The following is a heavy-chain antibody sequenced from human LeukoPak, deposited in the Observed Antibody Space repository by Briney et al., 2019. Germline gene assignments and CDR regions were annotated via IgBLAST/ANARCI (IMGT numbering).Heavy chain of an antibody. CDR1: GFTFSSYE. CDR3: ARGGSGWYGDYFDY. Sequence: GGSLRLSCAASGFTFSSYEMNWVRKAPGKGLEWVSYISSSGSTIYYADSVKGRFTISRDNAKNSLYLQMNSLRAEDTAVYYCARGGSGWYGDYFDYWGQGTLVTVSS. D-gene: IGHD6-19*01. CDR2: ISSSGSTI. J-gene: IGHJ4*02. V-gene: IGHV3-48*03.